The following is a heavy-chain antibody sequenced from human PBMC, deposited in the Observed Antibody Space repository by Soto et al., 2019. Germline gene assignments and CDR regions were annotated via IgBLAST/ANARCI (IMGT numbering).Heavy chain of an antibody. J-gene: IGHJ6*02. CDR2: IFHNGNT. D-gene: IGHD2-8*01. V-gene: IGHV4-4*02. Sequence: SETLSLTCAVSSGYIRSSNWWSWVRQSPGKGLEWIGEIFHNGNTYYNPSLNSRVTISVDTSKNQFSLNLRSVTAADTAVYYCARRTWGMDVWGQGTTVTVSS. CDR3: ARRTWGMDV. CDR1: SGYIRSSNW.